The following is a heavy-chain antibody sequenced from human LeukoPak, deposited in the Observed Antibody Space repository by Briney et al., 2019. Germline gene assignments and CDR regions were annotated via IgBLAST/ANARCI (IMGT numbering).Heavy chain of an antibody. V-gene: IGHV3-23*01. J-gene: IGHJ4*02. CDR3: AKKVTPGSFDY. CDR1: GFTFSSSA. CDR2: ISGGGGST. Sequence: GGSLRLSCAASGFTFSSSAMSWVRQAPGKGLEWVSAISGGGGSTYYADSAKGRFTISRDNSKNTLYLQMNSLRAEDTAVYYCAKKVTPGSFDYWGQGTLVTVSS. D-gene: IGHD2-21*02.